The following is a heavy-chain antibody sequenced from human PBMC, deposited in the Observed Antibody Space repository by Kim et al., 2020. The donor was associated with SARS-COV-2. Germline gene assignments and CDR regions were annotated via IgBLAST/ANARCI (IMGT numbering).Heavy chain of an antibody. CDR2: ISYDGSNR. CDR3: AKDQWHWKDGGLEY. CDR1: GFTFRTYG. J-gene: IGHJ4*02. Sequence: GGSLRLSCVAAGFTFRTYGMHWVRQVPGKGLEWLAVISYDGSNRIYADSLKGRFTISRDNSNDTVYLQMNSLTAEDTAIYYCAKDQWHWKDGGLEYWGQGTLVSVSS. V-gene: IGHV3-30*18. D-gene: IGHD1-1*01.